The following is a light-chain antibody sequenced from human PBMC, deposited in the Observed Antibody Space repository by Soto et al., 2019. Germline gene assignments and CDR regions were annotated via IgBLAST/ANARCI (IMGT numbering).Light chain of an antibody. CDR2: DVS. Sequence: QSALTQPASVSGSPGQSITISCTGTSSDVGGYNYVSWYQQHPRKAPKLMIYDVSNRPSGVSNRFSGSKSGNTASLTISGLQAEDEADYYCSSYTSSSTLLFGTGTKVTVL. CDR1: SSDVGGYNY. CDR3: SSYTSSSTLL. V-gene: IGLV2-14*01. J-gene: IGLJ1*01.